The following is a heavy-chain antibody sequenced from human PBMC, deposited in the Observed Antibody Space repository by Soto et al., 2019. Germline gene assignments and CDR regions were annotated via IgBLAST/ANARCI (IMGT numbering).Heavy chain of an antibody. CDR1: GFFFSSYA. V-gene: IGHV3-23*01. J-gene: IGHJ4*02. CDR3: AKDAAMVSSTFNYFDY. CDR2: IGGSGGYK. D-gene: IGHD6-13*01. Sequence: LRLSCAASGFFFSSYAMSWVRQAPGKGLEWVSGIGGSGGYKSYADSVKGRFTISRDNSKNTLYLQMESLGAEDTAVYYCAKDAAMVSSTFNYFDYWGQGTLVTVYS.